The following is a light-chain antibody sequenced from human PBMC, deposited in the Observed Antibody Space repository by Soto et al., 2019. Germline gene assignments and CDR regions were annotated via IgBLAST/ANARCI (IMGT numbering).Light chain of an antibody. J-gene: IGKJ2*01. CDR3: MPGTHSYT. CDR1: QSLGHSDGNTY. Sequence: DVVMTQSPLSLPVTLGQPASISCRSSQSLGHSDGNTYLSWFQQRPGQSPRRLIYQVYRRDSGVPDRFSGRGSGTDFTLNISRVEAEDVGSYYCMPGTHSYTFGQGTRLDIK. V-gene: IGKV2-30*02. CDR2: QVY.